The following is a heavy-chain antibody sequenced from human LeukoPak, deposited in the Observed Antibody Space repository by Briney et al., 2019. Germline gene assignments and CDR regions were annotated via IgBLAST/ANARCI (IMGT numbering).Heavy chain of an antibody. J-gene: IGHJ4*02. D-gene: IGHD5-12*01. Sequence: GGSLRLSCAASGFTFDNAWMSWVRQAPGKGLEWVGRIKSKTDGGTTDYAAPVKGRFTISRDDSKNTLYLQMNSLKTEDTAVYYCTTDAQRGYSGYDLYYFDYWGQGTLVTVSS. V-gene: IGHV3-15*01. CDR1: GFTFDNAW. CDR2: IKSKTDGGTT. CDR3: TTDAQRGYSGYDLYYFDY.